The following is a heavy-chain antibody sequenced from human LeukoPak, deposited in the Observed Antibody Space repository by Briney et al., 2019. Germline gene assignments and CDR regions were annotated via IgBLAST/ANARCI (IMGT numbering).Heavy chain of an antibody. D-gene: IGHD4-17*01. CDR3: ARASDGDWCWFDP. CDR1: GGSIGSYY. CDR2: INYSGST. Sequence: PSETLSLTCTVSGGSIGSYYWNWIRQPPGKGLEWIGSINYSGSTNYNPSLKSRVTISLDTSKNQFSLRLTSVTAADTAVYYSARASDGDWCWFDPWGQGTLVTVSS. J-gene: IGHJ5*02. V-gene: IGHV4-59*01.